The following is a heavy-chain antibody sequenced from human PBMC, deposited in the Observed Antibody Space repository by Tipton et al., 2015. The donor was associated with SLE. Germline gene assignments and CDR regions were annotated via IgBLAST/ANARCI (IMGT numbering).Heavy chain of an antibody. CDR3: ARSLYSGSYQYYFDY. CDR1: GGSISSSSYY. V-gene: IGHV4-61*05. J-gene: IGHJ4*02. D-gene: IGHD1-26*01. Sequence: TLSLTCTVSGGSISSSSYYWGWIRQPPGKGLEWIGYIYYSGSTNYNPSLKSRVTISVDTSKNQFSLKLSSVTAADTAVYYCARSLYSGSYQYYFDYWGQGTLVTVSS. CDR2: IYYSGST.